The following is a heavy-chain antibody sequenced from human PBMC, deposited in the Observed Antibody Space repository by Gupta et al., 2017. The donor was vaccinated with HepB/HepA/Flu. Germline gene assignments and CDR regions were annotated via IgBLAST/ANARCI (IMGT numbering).Heavy chain of an antibody. CDR2: IYYSGSN. J-gene: IGHJ4*02. V-gene: IGHV4-39*01. CDR1: GCSISSSSYY. Sequence: QLQLQESGPGLVKPSETLSLTCTVSGCSISSSSYYWGWIRQPPGKGLEWIGSIYYSGSNYYNPALKSRVTISVDTSKNQLSLKLSSVTAAETAVYYCARHRRGTGTREFDYGGQGTMVTVSS. CDR3: ARHRRGTGTREFDY. D-gene: IGHD1-7*01.